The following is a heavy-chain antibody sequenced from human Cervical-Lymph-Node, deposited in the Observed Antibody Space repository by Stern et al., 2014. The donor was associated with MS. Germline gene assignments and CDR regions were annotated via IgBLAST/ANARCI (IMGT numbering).Heavy chain of an antibody. CDR1: GYTFTSYY. Sequence: QLVQSGAEVKKPGASVKVSCKASGYTFTSYYMHWVRQAPGQGLEWMGIINPSGGSTSYAQKVQGRVTMTRDTSTSTVYMELSSLRSEDTAVYYCARGGYSYGSTTRYYYYGMDVWGQGTTVTVSS. CDR3: ARGGYSYGSTTRYYYYGMDV. D-gene: IGHD5-18*01. V-gene: IGHV1-46*03. CDR2: INPSGGST. J-gene: IGHJ6*02.